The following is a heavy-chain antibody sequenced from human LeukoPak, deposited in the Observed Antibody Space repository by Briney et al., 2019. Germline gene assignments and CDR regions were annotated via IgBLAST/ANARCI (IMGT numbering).Heavy chain of an antibody. CDR2: VSGNTYHT. J-gene: IGHJ4*02. CDR1: GFTFSSYS. Sequence: GGSLRLSCAASGFTFSSYSMSWVRQAPGKGLEWVSVVSGNTYHTYYANSVKGRFTISRDNSKNTLYLQMNSLRAEDTAIFYCVKEGSIRYFDHWGQGTLVTVSS. CDR3: VKEGSIRYFDH. D-gene: IGHD2-2*02. V-gene: IGHV3-23*01.